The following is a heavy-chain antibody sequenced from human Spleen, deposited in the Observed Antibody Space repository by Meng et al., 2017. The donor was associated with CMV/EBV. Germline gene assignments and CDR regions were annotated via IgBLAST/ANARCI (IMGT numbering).Heavy chain of an antibody. CDR1: GYTFTSYG. J-gene: IGHJ4*02. V-gene: IGHV1-18*01. CDR2: ISAYNGNT. CDR3: ATYNLHSSGFGY. D-gene: IGHD1-20*01. Sequence: ASVKVSCKASGYTFTSYGISWVRQAPGQGLEWMGWISAYNGNTNYAQKLQGRVTMTRNTSISTAYMELSSLRSEDTAVYYCATYNLHSSGFGYWGQGTLVTVS.